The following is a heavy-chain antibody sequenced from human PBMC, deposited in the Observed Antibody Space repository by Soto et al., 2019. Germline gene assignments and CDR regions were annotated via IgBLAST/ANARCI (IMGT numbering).Heavy chain of an antibody. D-gene: IGHD5-12*01. CDR1: GFTFSSYA. CDR3: ARDYYRFNSGYGFSMDV. Sequence: QVQLVESGGGVVQPGRSLRLSCAASGFTFSSYAMHWVRQAPGKGLEWVAVISYDGSNKYYADSVKGRLNIFRDNSKKNLYLKMNSLRAEDTDVYYCARDYYRFNSGYGFSMDVWGQGTTVTVSS. CDR2: ISYDGSNK. V-gene: IGHV3-30-3*01. J-gene: IGHJ6*02.